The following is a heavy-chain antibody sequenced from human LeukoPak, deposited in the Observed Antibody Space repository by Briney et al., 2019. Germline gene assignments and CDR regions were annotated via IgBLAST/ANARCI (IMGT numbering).Heavy chain of an antibody. CDR2: IYYTGST. CDR3: ARGVVAATYYSHYMDV. CDR1: GGSISGYY. J-gene: IGHJ6*03. D-gene: IGHD2-15*01. Sequence: SETLSLTCTVSGGSISGYYWNWIRHPPGKGLEWIGYIYYTGSTNYNPSLKSRVTISVDMSKNQFSLNLSSVTAADTAVYYCARGVVAATYYSHYMDVWGKGTTVTISS. V-gene: IGHV4-59*12.